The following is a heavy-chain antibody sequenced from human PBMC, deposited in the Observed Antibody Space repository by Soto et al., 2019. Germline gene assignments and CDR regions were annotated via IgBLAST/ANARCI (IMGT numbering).Heavy chain of an antibody. CDR1: GGTFSTYT. V-gene: IGHV1-69*13. J-gene: IGHJ5*02. CDR2: IIPMFGTT. Sequence: ASVKVSCKASGGTFSTYTMSWVRQAPGQGLEWMGGIIPMFGTTTYAENFQGRVTITADESTSTAYMELTSLRSEDTAVYYCTRDLYYFDSSAYYGHNWFDPWGQGTRVTVSS. D-gene: IGHD3-22*01. CDR3: TRDLYYFDSSAYYGHNWFDP.